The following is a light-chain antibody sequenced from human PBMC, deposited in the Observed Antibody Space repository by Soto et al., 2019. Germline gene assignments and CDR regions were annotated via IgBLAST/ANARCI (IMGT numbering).Light chain of an antibody. Sequence: DIQMTQSPSTLSASVGDRVTITCRASQSVSSWLSWYQQKPGKAPKLLIYDASTLASGVPSRFSGSGSGTESTLSISSLQPDDFATYYCQQYNSYLWTFGQGTKVDIK. CDR2: DAS. CDR3: QQYNSYLWT. V-gene: IGKV1-5*01. J-gene: IGKJ1*01. CDR1: QSVSSW.